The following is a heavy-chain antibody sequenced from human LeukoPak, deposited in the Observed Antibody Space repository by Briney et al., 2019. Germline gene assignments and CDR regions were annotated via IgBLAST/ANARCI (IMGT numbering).Heavy chain of an antibody. CDR3: ARAEQNSSGYYRGPFDY. Sequence: SETLSLTCAVYGGSFSGYYWSWIRQPPGKGLEWIGEINHSGSTNYNPSLKSRVTISVDTSKNQFSLKLSSVTAADTAVYYCARAEQNSSGYYRGPFDYWGQGTLVTVSS. CDR1: GGSFSGYY. V-gene: IGHV4-34*01. CDR2: INHSGST. J-gene: IGHJ4*02. D-gene: IGHD3-22*01.